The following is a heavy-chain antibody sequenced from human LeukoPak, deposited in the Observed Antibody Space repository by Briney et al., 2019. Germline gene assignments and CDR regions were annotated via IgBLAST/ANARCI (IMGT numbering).Heavy chain of an antibody. Sequence: SETLSLTCTVSGGSISSYYWSWIRQPPGKGLEWIGYIFFSGTTNYNPSLKSRVTISVDTSKNQFSLKMTSVTAAGTAVYFCARVGSGGAWFDFWGQGTLVTVSS. CDR3: ARVGSGGAWFDF. J-gene: IGHJ4*02. CDR2: IFFSGTT. CDR1: GGSISSYY. V-gene: IGHV4-59*12. D-gene: IGHD6-19*01.